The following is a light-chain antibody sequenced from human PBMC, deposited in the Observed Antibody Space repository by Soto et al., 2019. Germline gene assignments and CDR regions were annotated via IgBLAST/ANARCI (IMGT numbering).Light chain of an antibody. V-gene: IGKV3-15*01. Sequence: ETLMTQSPATLSVXPXETXTLXCRSSQYLHIDLAWYHQKPXQAPTIPIYGVSARAPGVPARFSGAGSGTELTLTIRSLQSADFGVYYCQQYATWPRTFGQGTKVDIK. CDR3: QQYATWPRT. CDR1: QYLHID. CDR2: GVS. J-gene: IGKJ2*01.